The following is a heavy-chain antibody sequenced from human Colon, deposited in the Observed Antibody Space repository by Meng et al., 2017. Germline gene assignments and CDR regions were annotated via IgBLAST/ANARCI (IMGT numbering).Heavy chain of an antibody. CDR2: INAGNGNT. CDR3: TRDFGYCSSTSCYSGFLYWFDP. J-gene: IGHJ5*02. Sequence: QVQRVPSGAEVKKPVASVKVSCKASGYTFTGYAMHWVRQAPGQRLEWMGWINAGNGNTKYSHKFQGRVTITRDTSASTAFMELSSLRSEDTAVYYCTRDFGYCSSTSCYSGFLYWFDPWGQGTLVTVPS. CDR1: GYTFTGYA. D-gene: IGHD2-2*03. V-gene: IGHV1-3*01.